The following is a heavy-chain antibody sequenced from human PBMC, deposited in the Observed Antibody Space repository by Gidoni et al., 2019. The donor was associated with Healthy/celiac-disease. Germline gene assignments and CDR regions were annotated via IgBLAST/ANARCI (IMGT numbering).Heavy chain of an antibody. V-gene: IGHV3-30*04. CDR2: ISYDGSNK. D-gene: IGHD1-26*01. CDR3: ARDAGLGGGGGYLDY. Sequence: QVQLVESGGGVVQPGRSLRPSCAASGFTFSSYAMHWVRQAPGKGLEWVAVISYDGSNKYYADSVKGRVTISRDNSKNTLYRQMNSLRAEDTAVYYWARDAGLGGGGGYLDYWGQGTLVTVSS. CDR1: GFTFSSYA. J-gene: IGHJ4*02.